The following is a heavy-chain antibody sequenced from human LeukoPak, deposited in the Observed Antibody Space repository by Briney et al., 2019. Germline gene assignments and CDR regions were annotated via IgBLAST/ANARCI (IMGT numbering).Heavy chain of an antibody. CDR2: ISRSGGT. CDR1: GGSISGYY. CDR3: ARGAYSGGWPYVYFDY. V-gene: IGHV4-59*01. Sequence: SETLSLTCTVSGGSISGYYWHWIRQPPGKGLEWIGYISRSGGTNYNPSLESRVTISRDTSKNQFSLNLTSVTAADTAVYFCARGAYSGGWPYVYFDYWGQGTLVTVSS. J-gene: IGHJ4*02. D-gene: IGHD6-19*01.